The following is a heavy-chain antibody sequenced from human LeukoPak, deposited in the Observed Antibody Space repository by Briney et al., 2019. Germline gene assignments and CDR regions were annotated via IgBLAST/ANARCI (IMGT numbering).Heavy chain of an antibody. CDR2: IWYDGSNK. D-gene: IGHD3-22*01. J-gene: IGHJ4*02. CDR3: AKGRYHDSSGYPIDY. Sequence: GGSLRLSCAASGFTFSSYGMHWVRQAPGRGLEWVAVIWYDGSNKYYADSVKGRFTISRDNSKNTLYLQMNSLRAEDTAVYYCAKGRYHDSSGYPIDYWGQGTLVTVSS. V-gene: IGHV3-30*02. CDR1: GFTFSSYG.